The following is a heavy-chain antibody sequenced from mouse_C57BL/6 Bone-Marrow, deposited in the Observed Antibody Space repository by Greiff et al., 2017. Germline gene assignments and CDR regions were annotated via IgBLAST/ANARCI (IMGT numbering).Heavy chain of an antibody. CDR3: ARAEIYYYAY. Sequence: VQLQQSGAELARPGASVKLSCKASGYTFTSYGISWVKQRTGQGLEWIGEIYPRSGNTYYNEKFKGKATLTADKSSSTAYMELRSLTSEDSAVYFCARAEIYYYAYWGQGTTLTGSS. CDR2: IYPRSGNT. D-gene: IGHD1-1*01. CDR1: GYTFTSYG. V-gene: IGHV1-81*01. J-gene: IGHJ2*01.